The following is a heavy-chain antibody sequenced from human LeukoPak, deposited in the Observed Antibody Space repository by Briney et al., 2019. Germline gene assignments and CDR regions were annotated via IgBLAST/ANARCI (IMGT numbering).Heavy chain of an antibody. CDR2: ISSSSSYI. V-gene: IGHV3-21*01. J-gene: IGHJ2*01. CDR3: ATSGYNYWYFAL. D-gene: IGHD6-25*01. Sequence: GGSLRLSCVASGFTFSSYTMNWVRQAPGEGLEWVSSISSSSSYIYYADSVKGRFTISRDNAKNSLYLQMSSLRAEDTAVYYCATSGYNYWYFALWGRGTLVTVSS. CDR1: GFTFSSYT.